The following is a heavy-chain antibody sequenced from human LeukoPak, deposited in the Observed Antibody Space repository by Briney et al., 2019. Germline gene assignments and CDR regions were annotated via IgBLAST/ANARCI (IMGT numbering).Heavy chain of an antibody. Sequence: SETLSLTCTVSGDSISDDSWSWIRQPAGKGLEWIGRIYTSGSTNYNPSLKSRVTMSVDTSKNQFSLKLNSVTAADTAVYYCARVSAVAVTAFDSWGQGTLVAVSS. CDR3: ARVSAVAVTAFDS. D-gene: IGHD6-19*01. V-gene: IGHV4-4*07. CDR2: IYTSGST. J-gene: IGHJ4*02. CDR1: GDSISDDS.